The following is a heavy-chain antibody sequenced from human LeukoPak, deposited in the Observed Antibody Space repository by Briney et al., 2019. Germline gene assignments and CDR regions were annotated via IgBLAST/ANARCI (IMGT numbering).Heavy chain of an antibody. J-gene: IGHJ3*02. CDR2: IVVGSGNT. CDR1: GFTFTSSA. V-gene: IGHV1-58*02. D-gene: IGHD3-3*01. CDR3: AADGINFYAFDI. Sequence: SVKVSCKASGFTFTSSAMQWVRQARGQRLEWIGWIVVGSGNTNYAQKFQERVTITRDMSTDTAYMELSSLRSEDTAVYYCAADGINFYAFDIWGQGTMVTVSS.